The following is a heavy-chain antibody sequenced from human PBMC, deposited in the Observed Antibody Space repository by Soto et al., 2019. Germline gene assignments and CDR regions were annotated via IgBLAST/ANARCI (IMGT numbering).Heavy chain of an antibody. Sequence: EVQLLESGGGLVQPGGSLRLSCAASGFTFSSYAMSWVRQAPGKGLEWVSAISGSGGSTYYADSVKGRFTISRDNSKNTLYLQMNSLKAEDTAVYYCAKGLEEAEYFDYWGQGTLVTVSS. CDR1: GFTFSSYA. J-gene: IGHJ4*02. D-gene: IGHD6-13*01. V-gene: IGHV3-23*01. CDR2: ISGSGGST. CDR3: AKGLEEAEYFDY.